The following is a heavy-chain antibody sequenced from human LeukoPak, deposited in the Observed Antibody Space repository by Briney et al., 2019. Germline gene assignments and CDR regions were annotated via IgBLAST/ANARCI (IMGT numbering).Heavy chain of an antibody. J-gene: IGHJ5*02. V-gene: IGHV1-69*10. CDR2: IIPIFGIT. CDR3: ASGRMTTETTYCFDP. CDR1: GGTFISNA. Sequence: SVKVSCKASGGTFISNAITWVRQAPGQGLEWMGFIIPIFGITDYAQKFQGSVTITADKSTNTAYMEFSSLRSEDTAVYYCASGRMTTETTYCFDPWGQGTLITVSS. D-gene: IGHD4-11*01.